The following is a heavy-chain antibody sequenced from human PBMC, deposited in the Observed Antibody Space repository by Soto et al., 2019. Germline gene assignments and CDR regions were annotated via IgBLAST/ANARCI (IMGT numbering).Heavy chain of an antibody. CDR3: ARGRKGFSSSCYVD. CDR1: GGSFSGYY. CDR2: INDSGGT. Sequence: SETLSLTCAVYGGSFSGYYWTWIRQPPGKGLEWIGEINDSGGTDYNPSLKSRVTISLATSKNQLSLKLSSVTAADTAVYYCARGRKGFSSSCYVDWGQGTLVTVSS. J-gene: IGHJ4*02. D-gene: IGHD6-13*01. V-gene: IGHV4-34*01.